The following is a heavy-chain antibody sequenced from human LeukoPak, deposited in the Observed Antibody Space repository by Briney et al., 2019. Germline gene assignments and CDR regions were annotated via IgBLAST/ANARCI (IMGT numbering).Heavy chain of an antibody. J-gene: IGHJ4*02. CDR1: GGSINYYY. CDR3: ARGPYYYDSSGYHY. CDR2: IYYSGGT. D-gene: IGHD3-22*01. Sequence: SETLSLTCTVSGGSINYYYWMWIRQPPGKGLEWIGYIYYSGGTHYNPSLKSRVTMLVDTSKNQFSLKLSSVTAADTAVYYCARGPYYYDSSGYHYWGQGTLVTVSS. V-gene: IGHV4-59*12.